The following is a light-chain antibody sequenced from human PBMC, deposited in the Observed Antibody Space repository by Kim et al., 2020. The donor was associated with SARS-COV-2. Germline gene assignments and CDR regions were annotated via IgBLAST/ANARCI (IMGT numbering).Light chain of an antibody. CDR3: QQYGSSPYS. CDR1: QSVGSSY. V-gene: IGKV3-20*01. CDR2: GAS. Sequence: LSPGERATLSRRASQSVGSSYLAWFQQKPGQAPRLLIYGASSRATGIPDRFSGSGSGTDFTLTISRLEPEDFVVYYCQQYGSSPYSFGQGTKLEI. J-gene: IGKJ2*03.